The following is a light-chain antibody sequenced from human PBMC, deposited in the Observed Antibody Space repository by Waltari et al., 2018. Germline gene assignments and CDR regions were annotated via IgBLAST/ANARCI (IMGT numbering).Light chain of an antibody. CDR3: QQYGSSPPWT. Sequence: EIVLTQFPGTLSLSPGERATLSCRASQSLSSAYLAWYQQKPGQAPRLLIYGASSRATGIPDRFRGSGSGTDFTLTISGLEPEESALYYCQQYGSSPPWTFGQGTKVEIK. CDR2: GAS. CDR1: QSLSSAY. J-gene: IGKJ1*01. V-gene: IGKV3-20*01.